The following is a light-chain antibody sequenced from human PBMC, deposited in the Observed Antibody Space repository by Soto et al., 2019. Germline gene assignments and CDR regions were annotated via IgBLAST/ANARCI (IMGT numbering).Light chain of an antibody. CDR2: GNN. J-gene: IGLJ1*01. CDR3: QSYDTNLGGASV. V-gene: IGLV1-40*01. CDR1: SSNIGAGFD. Sequence: QSVLTQSPSVSGAPGQSVSISCTGTSSNIGAGFDVHWYQQVPATAPKLLIYGNNNRPSGVPDRFSGSKSGTSASLAITGLQSEHEADYYCQSYDTNLGGASVFGTGTKLTVL.